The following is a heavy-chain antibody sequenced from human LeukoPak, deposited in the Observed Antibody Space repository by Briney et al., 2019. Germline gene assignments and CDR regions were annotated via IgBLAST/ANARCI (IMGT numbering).Heavy chain of an antibody. CDR3: PKETGPTSLYYFDY. Sequence: PGGSLRLSCAAWVFTLCCQPGRWVRRATGRGLEWVSAISGSGGSTYYADSVRGRFTISRDNPENTLDLQMNSLRAERTALYYSPKETGPTSLYYFDYWGQGTLVTVSS. CDR1: VFTLCCQP. D-gene: IGHD3-10*01. V-gene: IGHV3-23*01. CDR2: ISGSGGST. J-gene: IGHJ4*02.